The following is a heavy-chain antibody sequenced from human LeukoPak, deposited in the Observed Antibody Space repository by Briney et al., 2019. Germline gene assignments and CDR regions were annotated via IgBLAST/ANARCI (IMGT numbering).Heavy chain of an antibody. Sequence: GGSLRLSCAASGFTFSRYAMNWVRQAPGKGLEWVSAISGSGDDTYYADSVKGRFTISRDNAKNSLYLQMNSLRDEDTAVYYCARDFGRTSDWQPRLYYGMDVWGQGTTVTVSS. J-gene: IGHJ6*02. CDR2: ISGSGDDT. CDR1: GFTFSRYA. V-gene: IGHV3-21*01. D-gene: IGHD2-2*01. CDR3: ARDFGRTSDWQPRLYYGMDV.